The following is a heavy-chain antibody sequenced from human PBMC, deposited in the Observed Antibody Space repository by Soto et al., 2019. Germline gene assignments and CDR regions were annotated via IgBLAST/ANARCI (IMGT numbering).Heavy chain of an antibody. D-gene: IGHD6-19*01. CDR2: LSGSGTST. CDR3: AKATTNGGWFNPFDA. V-gene: IGHV3-23*01. CDR1: GFSFVNYA. J-gene: IGHJ4*02. Sequence: GGSLRLSCAASGFSFVNYAMNWVRQAPGKGLEWVSGLSGSGTSTYYADSVKGRFTISRDNSRDTLFLQMNSLTADDTAVYYCAKATTNGGWFNPFDAWGQGALVTVSS.